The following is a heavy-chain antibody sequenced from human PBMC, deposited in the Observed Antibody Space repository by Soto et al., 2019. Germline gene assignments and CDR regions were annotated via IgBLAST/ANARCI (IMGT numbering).Heavy chain of an antibody. CDR2: IDPSDSQT. D-gene: IGHD3-22*01. J-gene: IGHJ4*02. V-gene: IGHV5-10-1*01. CDR1: GYSFAGYW. Sequence: TGESLKISCKGSGYSFAGYWITWVRQKPGKGLEWMGRIDPSDSQTYYSPSLRGHVTISATKSITTVFLQWSSLRASDTAMYYCARQIYDSDTGPNFQYYFDSWGQGTPVTVSS. CDR3: ARQIYDSDTGPNFQYYFDS.